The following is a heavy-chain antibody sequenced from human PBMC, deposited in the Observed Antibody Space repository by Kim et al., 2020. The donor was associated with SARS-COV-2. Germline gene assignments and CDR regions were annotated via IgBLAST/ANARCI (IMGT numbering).Heavy chain of an antibody. CDR3: ARGYSSIWYWAFDS. J-gene: IGHJ3*02. V-gene: IGHV3-13*01. CDR2: IGTAGDT. Sequence: GGSLRLSCAASGFTFSSYDMHWVRQATGKGLEWVSAIGTAGDTYYPGAVKGRCTISRENAKNSLYLQMNSLRAGDTAVYYCARGYSSIWYWAFDSWGQGTMVTVSS. D-gene: IGHD6-13*01. CDR1: GFTFSSYD.